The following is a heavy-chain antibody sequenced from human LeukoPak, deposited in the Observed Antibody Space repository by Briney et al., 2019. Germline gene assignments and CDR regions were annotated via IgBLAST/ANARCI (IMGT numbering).Heavy chain of an antibody. D-gene: IGHD3-3*01. CDR1: GFTFSSYS. J-gene: IGHJ4*02. CDR2: ISSSNSYI. CDR3: AREPESKTYYDFWSGYTY. V-gene: IGHV3-21*01. Sequence: GGSLRLSCAASGFTFSSYSMNWVRQAPGKGLEWVSSISSSNSYIYYADSVKGRFTISRDNAKNSLYLQMNSLRAEDTAVYYCAREPESKTYYDFWSGYTYWGQGTLVTVSS.